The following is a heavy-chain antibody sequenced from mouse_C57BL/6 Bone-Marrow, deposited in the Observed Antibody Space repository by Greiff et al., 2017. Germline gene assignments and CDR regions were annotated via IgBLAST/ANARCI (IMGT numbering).Heavy chain of an antibody. CDR3: ANYYYVSSYDAMDY. CDR1: GFNIKDYY. J-gene: IGHJ4*01. D-gene: IGHD1-1*01. Sequence: EVQLQESGAELVKPGASVKLSCTASGFNIKDYYMHWVKQRTEQGLEWIGRIDPEDGETKYAPKFQGKATITADTPSNAAYLQRSSLTSEDTAVYYCANYYYVSSYDAMDYWGQGTSVTVSS. V-gene: IGHV14-2*01. CDR2: IDPEDGET.